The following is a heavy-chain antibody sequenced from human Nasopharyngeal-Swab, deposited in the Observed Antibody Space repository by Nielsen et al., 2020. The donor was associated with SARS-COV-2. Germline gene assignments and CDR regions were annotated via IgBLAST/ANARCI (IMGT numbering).Heavy chain of an antibody. CDR2: IYYSGST. V-gene: IGHV4-39*07. J-gene: IGHJ2*01. D-gene: IGHD2-2*01. CDR1: GGSISSSSYY. CDR3: ARVVSVVPAASYWYFDL. Sequence: SETLSLTCTVSGGSISSSSYYWGWIRQPPGKGLEWIGSIYYSGSTYYNPSLKSRVTISVDTSKNQFSLKLSSVTAADTAVYYCARVVSVVPAASYWYFDLWGRGTLVTVSS.